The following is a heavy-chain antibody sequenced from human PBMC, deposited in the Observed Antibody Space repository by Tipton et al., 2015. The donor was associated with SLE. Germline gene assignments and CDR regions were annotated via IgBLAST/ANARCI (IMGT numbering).Heavy chain of an antibody. CDR3: AKDFNYDYPDYN. J-gene: IGHJ4*02. Sequence: TLSLTCAVSGGSVSSRNWWSWVRQPPGKGLEWIGYIHHSGSTNYNPSLQSRVTISLDTSQNQFSLELTSVTAADTAIYYCAKDFNYDYPDYNWGQGTLVIVSS. V-gene: IGHV4-4*02. CDR2: IHHSGST. CDR1: GGSVSSRNW. D-gene: IGHD4-17*01.